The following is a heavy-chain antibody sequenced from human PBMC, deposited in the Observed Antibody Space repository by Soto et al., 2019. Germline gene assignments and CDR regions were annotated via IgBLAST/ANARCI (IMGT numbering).Heavy chain of an antibody. CDR1: GFTFSSYG. Sequence: GWSLRLSCAASGFTFSSYGMHWVRQAPGKGLEWVAVISYDGSNKYYADSVKGRFTISRDNSKNTLYLHMNSLRAEDTAVYYCAKYRAAAEYYCCGMDVLGQGTTVTVS. CDR2: ISYDGSNK. V-gene: IGHV3-30*18. J-gene: IGHJ6*02. D-gene: IGHD6-25*01. CDR3: AKYRAAAEYYCCGMDV.